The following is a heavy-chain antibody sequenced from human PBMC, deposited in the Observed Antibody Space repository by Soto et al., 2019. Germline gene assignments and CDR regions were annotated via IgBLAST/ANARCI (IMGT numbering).Heavy chain of an antibody. V-gene: IGHV4-59*08. CDR2: ISYSGNT. J-gene: IGHJ4*02. D-gene: IGHD6-13*01. Sequence: SETLSLTCTVSGGSISSFYWSWIRQPPGKGLEWIGYISYSGNTNYNPSLKSRVTVSVDTSKTQFSLRLSSVTAADTAVYYCARHLSSSSWPRYYFDYWGQGTLVTVSS. CDR3: ARHLSSSSWPRYYFDY. CDR1: GGSISSFY.